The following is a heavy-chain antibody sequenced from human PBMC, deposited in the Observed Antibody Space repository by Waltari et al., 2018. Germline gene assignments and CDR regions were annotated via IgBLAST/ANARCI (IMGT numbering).Heavy chain of an antibody. CDR2: IDWDDDK. CDR1: GFSLSTSGMR. J-gene: IGHJ3*02. V-gene: IGHV2-70*04. CDR3: AQNSDDAFDI. Sequence: QVTLKESGPALVKPTQTLTLTCTFSGFSLSTSGMRVSWIRQPPGKALEWLARIDWDDDKFYSTSLKTRLTISKDTSKNQVVLTMTNMDPVDTATYYCAQNSDDAFDIWGQGTMVTVSS.